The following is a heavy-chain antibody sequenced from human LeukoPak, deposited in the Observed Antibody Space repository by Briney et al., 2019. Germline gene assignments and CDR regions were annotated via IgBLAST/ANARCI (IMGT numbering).Heavy chain of an antibody. V-gene: IGHV4-61*01. D-gene: IGHD1-26*01. J-gene: IGHJ4*02. CDR3: ARAAYSGSYHSDY. CDR2: IYYSGST. Sequence: SGTLSLTCAVSGGSVNSGSYYWNWIRQPPGKGLEWIGYIYYSGSTNYNPSLKSRVTISVDTSKNQFSLKLSSVTAADTAVYYCARAAYSGSYHSDYWGQGTLVTVSS. CDR1: GGSVNSGSYY.